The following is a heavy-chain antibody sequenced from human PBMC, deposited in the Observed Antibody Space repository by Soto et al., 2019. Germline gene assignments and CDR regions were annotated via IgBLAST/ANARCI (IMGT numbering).Heavy chain of an antibody. CDR3: ARNQWGPIAARPWPSDY. CDR1: GSTFSDYC. J-gene: IGHJ4*02. V-gene: IGHV3-11*01. Sequence: GGSLRLSCADSGSTFSDYCMSWIRQAPGKGLEWVSYISSSGSTIYYADSVKGRFTISRDNAKNSLYLQMNSLRAEDTAVYYCARNQWGPIAARPWPSDYWGPGTLVTVS. D-gene: IGHD6-6*01. CDR2: ISSSGSTI.